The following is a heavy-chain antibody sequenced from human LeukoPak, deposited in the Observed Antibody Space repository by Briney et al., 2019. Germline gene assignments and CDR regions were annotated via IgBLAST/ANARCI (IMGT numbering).Heavy chain of an antibody. CDR3: ARDEGWFDP. CDR1: GGSISSSNW. Sequence: SETLSLTCAVSGGSISSSNWWSWVRQPPGKGLEWIGSIYYSGSTYYNPSLKSRVTMSVDTSKNQFSLKLSSVTAADTAVYYCARDEGWFDPWGQGTLVTVSS. V-gene: IGHV4-4*02. CDR2: IYYSGST. J-gene: IGHJ5*02.